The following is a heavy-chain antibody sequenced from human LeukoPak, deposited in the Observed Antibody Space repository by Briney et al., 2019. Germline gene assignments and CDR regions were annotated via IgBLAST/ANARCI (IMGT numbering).Heavy chain of an antibody. CDR1: GFIVSSNY. D-gene: IGHD6-19*01. CDR3: ARVLSDSRGWYHFDY. CDR2: IYSGGSA. V-gene: IGHV3-53*01. J-gene: IGHJ4*02. Sequence: GESLRPSCVASGFIVSSNYMGWVRQAPGKGLEWVSVIYSGGSAYYADSVKGRFTISRDNSKNTLYLQMNSLRAEDTAVYYCARVLSDSRGWYHFDYWGQGTLVTVSS.